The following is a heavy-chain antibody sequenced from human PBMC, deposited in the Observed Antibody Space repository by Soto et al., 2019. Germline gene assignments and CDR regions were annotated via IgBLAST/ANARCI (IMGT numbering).Heavy chain of an antibody. CDR3: AKDPAGSSWHTIDY. J-gene: IGHJ4*02. V-gene: IGHV3-23*01. CDR1: GFTFSSYA. D-gene: IGHD6-13*01. CDR2: ISGSGGST. Sequence: GGSLRLSCAASGFTFSSYAMSWVRQAPGKGLEWVSAISGSGGSTYYADSVKGRFTISRDNSKNTLYLQMNSLRAEDTAVYYCAKDPAGSSWHTIDYWGQGTLVTVSS.